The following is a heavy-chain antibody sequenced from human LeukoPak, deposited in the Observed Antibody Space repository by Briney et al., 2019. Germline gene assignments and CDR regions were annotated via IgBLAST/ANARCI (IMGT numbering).Heavy chain of an antibody. J-gene: IGHJ6*02. CDR3: ASSSVAGFYYYYYGMDV. Sequence: GGSLRLSCAASGFTFSSYAMHWVRQAPGKGLEWVAVISYDGSKKYYADSVKGRFTISRDNSKNTLYLQMNSLRAEDTAVYYCASSSVAGFYYYYYGMDVWGQGTTVTVSS. CDR1: GFTFSSYA. CDR2: ISYDGSKK. D-gene: IGHD6-19*01. V-gene: IGHV3-30-3*01.